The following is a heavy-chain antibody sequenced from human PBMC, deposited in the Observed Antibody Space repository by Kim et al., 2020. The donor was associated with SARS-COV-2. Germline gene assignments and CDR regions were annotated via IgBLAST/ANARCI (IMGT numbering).Heavy chain of an antibody. CDR2: IWYDGSNK. V-gene: IGHV3-33*01. Sequence: GGSLRLSCAASGFTFSSYGMHWVRQAPGKGLEWVAVIWYDGSNKYYADSVKGRFTISRDNSKNTLYLQMNSLRAEDTAVYYCARDGPVSYGFDWLLSYGMDVWGQGTTVTVSS. J-gene: IGHJ6*02. CDR3: ARDGPVSYGFDWLLSYGMDV. CDR1: GFTFSSYG. D-gene: IGHD3-9*01.